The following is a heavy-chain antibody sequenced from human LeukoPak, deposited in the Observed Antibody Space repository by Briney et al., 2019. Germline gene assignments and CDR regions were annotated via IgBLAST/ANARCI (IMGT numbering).Heavy chain of an antibody. CDR2: ISRSGDTI. CDR1: GFTFSRYE. CDR3: ARDCASDY. V-gene: IGHV3-48*03. J-gene: IGHJ4*02. Sequence: RGSLRLSCAASGFTFSRYEMNWVRQAPGKGLEWVSYISRSGDTIYFADSVKGRFTISRDNAKNSLYLQMSSLRAEDTAVYYCARDCASDYWGQGTMVTVST. D-gene: IGHD3-16*01.